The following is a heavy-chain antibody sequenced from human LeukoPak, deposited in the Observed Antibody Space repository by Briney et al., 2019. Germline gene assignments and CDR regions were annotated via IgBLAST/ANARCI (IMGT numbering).Heavy chain of an antibody. D-gene: IGHD2-2*01. Sequence: ASVKVSCKASGYTLTNYDINWVRQATGQGLEWMGWMNPNSGNTGYVQKFQGRVTMTRNTSISTAYMELSSLRSEDTAVYYCARVNCSSSSCRSKFLDYWGQGTLVTVSS. V-gene: IGHV1-8*01. CDR3: ARVNCSSSSCRSKFLDY. CDR1: GYTLTNYD. J-gene: IGHJ4*02. CDR2: MNPNSGNT.